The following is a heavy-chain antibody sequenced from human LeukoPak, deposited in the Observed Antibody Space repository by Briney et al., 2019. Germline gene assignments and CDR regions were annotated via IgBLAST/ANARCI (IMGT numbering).Heavy chain of an antibody. Sequence: ASVKVSCKASGYTFTSYYIHWVRQSPGQGLEWMGIINPSGGSTSYAQKFQGRVTMTRDTSTSTVYMELSSLRSEATALYYCAKTSTIFGVVLSYGMDVGGQGTTVTVSS. V-gene: IGHV1-46*01. J-gene: IGHJ6*02. CDR2: INPSGGST. CDR3: AKTSTIFGVVLSYGMDV. D-gene: IGHD3-3*01. CDR1: GYTFTSYY.